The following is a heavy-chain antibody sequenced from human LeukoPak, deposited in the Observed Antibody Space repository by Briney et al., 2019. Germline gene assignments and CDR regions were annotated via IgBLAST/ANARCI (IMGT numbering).Heavy chain of an antibody. D-gene: IGHD5-12*01. CDR1: GFTFSDHF. CDR3: ARVGSVARSDYLDY. Sequence: GGSLRLSCAASGFTFSDHFLDWVRQAPGKGLEWVGRSRNKAKSYTTEYAASVKGRFTISRDDSKNSLYLQMNSLKTEDTAVYYCARVGSVARSDYLDYWGQEPWSPSPQ. CDR2: SRNKAKSYTT. V-gene: IGHV3-72*01. J-gene: IGHJ4*01.